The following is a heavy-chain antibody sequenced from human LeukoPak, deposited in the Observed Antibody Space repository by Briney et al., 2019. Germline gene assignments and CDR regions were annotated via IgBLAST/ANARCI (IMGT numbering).Heavy chain of an antibody. CDR2: IKSKTDGGTT. Sequence: PGGSLRLSCAASGFTFSNAWMSWVRQAPGKGLEWVGRIKSKTDGGTTDYAAPVKGRFTISRDDSKNTLYLQMNSLKTEDTAVYYCTTDGTPFGEVTYYYYGMDVWGQGTTVTVSS. D-gene: IGHD3-10*01. CDR1: GFTFSNAW. CDR3: TTDGTPFGEVTYYYYGMDV. J-gene: IGHJ6*02. V-gene: IGHV3-15*01.